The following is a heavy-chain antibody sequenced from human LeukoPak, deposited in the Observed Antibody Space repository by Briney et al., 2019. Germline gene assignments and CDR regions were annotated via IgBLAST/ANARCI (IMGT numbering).Heavy chain of an antibody. D-gene: IGHD2-21*02. Sequence: SQTLSLTCSVSGVSISSGAYYWSWIRQRPGKGLEWLGYIFYSDSTDFNPSLQSRVTISVDTSKNQFSLKLISVTAADTAVYYCARGAADYYYDYWGQGTLVTVSS. CDR3: ARGAADYYYDY. CDR2: IFYSDST. CDR1: GVSISSGAYY. V-gene: IGHV4-31*03. J-gene: IGHJ4*02.